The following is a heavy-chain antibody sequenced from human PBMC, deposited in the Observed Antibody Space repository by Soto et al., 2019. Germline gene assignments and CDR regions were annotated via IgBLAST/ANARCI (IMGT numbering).Heavy chain of an antibody. Sequence: EAQLLESGGDLIQPGGSLTLSCAASGFTFASHAMSWVRQAPGKGLEWVSGISANGGRANYADSVKGRFSLSRDNSKNTMFLQMNNLRAEDTAVYYCAKGRYFDSSGGCANNWGLGTLVTVSS. CDR3: AKGRYFDSSGGCANN. D-gene: IGHD3-22*01. CDR1: GFTFASHA. V-gene: IGHV3-23*01. J-gene: IGHJ4*02. CDR2: ISANGGRA.